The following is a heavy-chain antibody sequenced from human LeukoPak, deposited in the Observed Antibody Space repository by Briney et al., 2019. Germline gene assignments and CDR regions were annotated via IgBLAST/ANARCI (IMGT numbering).Heavy chain of an antibody. CDR2: INPNSGGT. CDR1: GYTFTGYY. Sequence: ASVEVSCKASGYTFTGYYMHWVRQAPGQGLEWRGWINPNSGGTNYAQKFQGRVTMTRDTSISPAYMELSRLRSDDTAVYYCARPYLLTDNNWFDPWGQGTLVTVSA. J-gene: IGHJ5*02. CDR3: ARPYLLTDNNWFDP. V-gene: IGHV1-2*02. D-gene: IGHD1-20*01.